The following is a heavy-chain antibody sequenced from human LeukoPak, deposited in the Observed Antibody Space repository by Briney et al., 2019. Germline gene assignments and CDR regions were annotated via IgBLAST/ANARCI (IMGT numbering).Heavy chain of an antibody. CDR3: ARGDCSSTSCYDGDWFDP. D-gene: IGHD2-2*01. CDR2: ISSSSSYI. Sequence: GGSLRLSCAASGFTFSSYSMNWVRQAPGKGLEWVSSISSSSSYIYYADSVKGRFTISRDNAKNSLYLQMNSLRAEDTAVYYCARGDCSSTSCYDGDWFDPWGQGTLVTVSS. V-gene: IGHV3-21*01. CDR1: GFTFSSYS. J-gene: IGHJ5*02.